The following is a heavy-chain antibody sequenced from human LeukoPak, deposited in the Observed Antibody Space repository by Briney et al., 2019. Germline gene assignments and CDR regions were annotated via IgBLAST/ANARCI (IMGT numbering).Heavy chain of an antibody. Sequence: ASVKVSCKASGYTFTGYYMHWVRQAPGQGLEWMGWINPNSGGTNYAQKFQGRVTMTRDTSISTAYMELSRLRSDDTAVYYCAREVTEYNSGWYYFDYWGQGTLVTVSS. CDR1: GYTFTGYY. V-gene: IGHV1-2*02. D-gene: IGHD6-19*01. J-gene: IGHJ4*02. CDR3: AREVTEYNSGWYYFDY. CDR2: INPNSGGT.